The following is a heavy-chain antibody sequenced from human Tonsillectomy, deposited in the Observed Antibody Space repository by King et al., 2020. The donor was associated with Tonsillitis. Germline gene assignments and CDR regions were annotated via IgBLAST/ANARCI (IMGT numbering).Heavy chain of an antibody. CDR2: INSDGSST. Sequence: VQLVESGGGLVQPGGSLRLSCAASGFTFSSYWMHWVRQAPGKGLVWVSRINSDGSSTSYAASVKGQFTISRDNAKNTLYLQMNSLRAEDTAVYYCAREVPIYYYYMDVWGKGTTVTVSS. CDR3: AREVPIYYYYMDV. D-gene: IGHD1-1*01. J-gene: IGHJ6*03. CDR1: GFTFSSYW. V-gene: IGHV3-74*01.